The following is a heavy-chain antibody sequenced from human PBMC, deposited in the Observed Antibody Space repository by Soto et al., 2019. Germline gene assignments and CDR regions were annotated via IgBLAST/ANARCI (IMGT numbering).Heavy chain of an antibody. D-gene: IGHD3-22*01. J-gene: IGHJ3*02. CDR1: GGTFSSYA. Sequence: QVQLVQSGAEVKKPGSSVKVPCKASGGTFSSYAISWVRQAPGQGLEWMGGIIPIFGTANYAQKFQGRVTITADESTSTAYMELSSLRSEDTAVYYCAREVAEAYYYDSSGYDAFDIWGQGTMVTVSS. V-gene: IGHV1-69*01. CDR2: IIPIFGTA. CDR3: AREVAEAYYYDSSGYDAFDI.